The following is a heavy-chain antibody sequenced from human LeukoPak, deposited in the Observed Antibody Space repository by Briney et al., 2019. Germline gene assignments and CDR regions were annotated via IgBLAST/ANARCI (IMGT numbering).Heavy chain of an antibody. CDR3: ARHGTYTDY. CDR2: VYYSGST. V-gene: IGHV4-39*01. Sequence: PSETLSPTCTVSGGSISSSTYYWGWMRQPPGKGLEWIGTVYYSGSTYYNPSLKNRVTISVDTSKNQFSLKLSSVTAADTAVYYCARHGTYTDYWGQGILVTVSS. D-gene: IGHD1-26*01. J-gene: IGHJ4*02. CDR1: GGSISSSTYY.